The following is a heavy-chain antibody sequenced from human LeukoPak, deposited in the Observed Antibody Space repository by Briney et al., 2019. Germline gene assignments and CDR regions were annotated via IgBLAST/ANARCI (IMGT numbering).Heavy chain of an antibody. J-gene: IGHJ4*02. CDR2: IYPGDSDT. D-gene: IGHD2-2*01. Sequence: PGESLKISCKCSGYSFTSYWIAWVRHMPGKGLEWMGIIYPGDSDTRYSPSFQGEVTISVDKSISTAYLQWSSLKASDTAIYYCAKIDRQYCSRSSCYALDYWGQGTQVTVSS. CDR1: GYSFTSYW. V-gene: IGHV5-51*01. CDR3: AKIDRQYCSRSSCYALDY.